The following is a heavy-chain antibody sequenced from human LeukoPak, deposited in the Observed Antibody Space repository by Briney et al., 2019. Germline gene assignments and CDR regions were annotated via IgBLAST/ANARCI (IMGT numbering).Heavy chain of an antibody. V-gene: IGHV4-39*01. CDR2: IYYSGST. CDR3: ARYTSSYYYDFDY. CDR1: GVSITNNDYY. D-gene: IGHD3-22*01. J-gene: IGHJ4*02. Sequence: SETLSLTCTVSGVSITNNDYYWGSIRQPPGKGLEWIVSIYYSGSTYYNPSLKSRVTISVDTSKNQVSLKLSSVTAADTAVYYCARYTSSYYYDFDYWGQGTLVTVSS.